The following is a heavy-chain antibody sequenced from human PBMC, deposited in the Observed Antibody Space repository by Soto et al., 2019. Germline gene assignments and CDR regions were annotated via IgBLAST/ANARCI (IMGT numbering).Heavy chain of an antibody. CDR1: GGTFSSYA. Sequence: SVKVSCKASGGTFSSYAISWVRQAPGQGLEWMGGIIPIFGTANYAQKFQGRVTITADESTSTAYMELSSLRSEDTAVYYCATFQGYYYDSSGYSPQPADYWGQGTLVTVSS. D-gene: IGHD3-22*01. J-gene: IGHJ4*02. CDR2: IIPIFGTA. V-gene: IGHV1-69*13. CDR3: ATFQGYYYDSSGYSPQPADY.